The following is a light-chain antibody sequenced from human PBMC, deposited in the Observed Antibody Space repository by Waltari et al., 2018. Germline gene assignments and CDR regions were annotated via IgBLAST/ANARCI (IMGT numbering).Light chain of an antibody. CDR1: QSITNW. Sequence: DIQMTQSPSTLSASVGYRVTITCRASQSITNWLAWYQQKPGKAPKLLIYRASNLESGVPSRFSGSGSVTEFTLTISSLQPDEFATYYCQQYDNYWTFGQGTKVGIK. CDR3: QQYDNYWT. J-gene: IGKJ1*01. CDR2: RAS. V-gene: IGKV1-5*03.